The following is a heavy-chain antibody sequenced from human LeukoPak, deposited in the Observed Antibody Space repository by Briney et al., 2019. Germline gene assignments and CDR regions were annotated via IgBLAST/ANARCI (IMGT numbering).Heavy chain of an antibody. CDR1: GFTVSSNY. Sequence: PGGSLRLSCAASGFTVSSNYMSWVRQAPGKGLEWVSVIYSGGSTYYADSVKGRFTISRDNAKNSLYLQMNSLRAEDTAVYYCAREGGDGYNMGFDYWGQGTLVTVSS. CDR3: AREGGDGYNMGFDY. V-gene: IGHV3-53*01. D-gene: IGHD5-24*01. J-gene: IGHJ4*02. CDR2: IYSGGST.